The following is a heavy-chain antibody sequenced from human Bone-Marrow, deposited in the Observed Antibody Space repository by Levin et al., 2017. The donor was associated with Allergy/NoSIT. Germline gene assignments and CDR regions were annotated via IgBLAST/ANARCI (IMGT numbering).Heavy chain of an antibody. Sequence: GASVKVSCKASGYDFPNYGLTWVRQAPGQGPEWMGWISPNNGLTNYAQKFQGRLTMTADTSTNTAYIELRSLRSDDTAVYYCARDLHLGDLALINFEHWGQGTLVTVSS. J-gene: IGHJ1*01. CDR2: ISPNNGLT. CDR3: ARDLHLGDLALINFEH. D-gene: IGHD3-16*01. CDR1: GYDFPNYG. V-gene: IGHV1-18*01.